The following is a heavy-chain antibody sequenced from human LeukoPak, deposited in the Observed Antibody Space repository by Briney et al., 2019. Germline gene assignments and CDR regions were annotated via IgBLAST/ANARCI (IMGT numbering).Heavy chain of an antibody. CDR2: IKQDGSET. D-gene: IGHD3-9*01. V-gene: IGHV3-7*01. CDR1: RFTLSNYW. CDR3: ARQRGFGCLDY. J-gene: IGHJ4*02. Sequence: GGSLRLSCAASRFTLSNYWMSWVRQAPGKGLEWVANIKQDGSETYYVDSVKGRFTISRDNAKNSLSLQMNSLRAEDTAVYYCARQRGFGCLDYWGQGTLVTVSS.